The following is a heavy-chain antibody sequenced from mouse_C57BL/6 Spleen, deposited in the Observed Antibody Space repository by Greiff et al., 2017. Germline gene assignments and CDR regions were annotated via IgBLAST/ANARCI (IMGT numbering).Heavy chain of an antibody. CDR1: GYAFSSYW. V-gene: IGHV1-80*01. Sequence: QVQLKQSGAELVKHGASVKISCKASGYAFSSYWMNWVKQRPGKGLEWIGQIYPGDGDTNYNGKFKGKATLTADKSSSTAYMQLSSLTSEDSAVYFCARSPLYYGSTYFDYWGQGTTLTVSS. CDR2: IYPGDGDT. J-gene: IGHJ2*01. CDR3: ARSPLYYGSTYFDY. D-gene: IGHD1-1*01.